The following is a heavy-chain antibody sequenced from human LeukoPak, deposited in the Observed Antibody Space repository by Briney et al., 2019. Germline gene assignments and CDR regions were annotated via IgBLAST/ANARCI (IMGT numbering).Heavy chain of an antibody. CDR1: GFTFDDYA. CDR2: ISWNSGSI. J-gene: IGHJ6*02. D-gene: IGHD3-9*01. V-gene: IGHV3-9*01. Sequence: GGSLRLSCAASGFTFDDYAMHWVRQTPGKGLEWVSGISWNSGSIGYADSVKGRFTISRDNAKNSLYLQMNSLRAEDTALYYCAKDLAYYDILTGKGYYYYGMDVWGQGTTVTVSS. CDR3: AKDLAYYDILTGKGYYYYGMDV.